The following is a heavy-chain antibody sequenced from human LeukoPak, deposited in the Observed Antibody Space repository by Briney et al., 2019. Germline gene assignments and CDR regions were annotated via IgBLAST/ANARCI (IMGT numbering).Heavy chain of an antibody. CDR1: GFTFSSYG. V-gene: IGHV3-33*01. CDR2: IWYDGSNK. Sequence: GGSLRLSCAASGFTFSSYGMHWVRQAPGKGLEWVAVIWYDGSNKYYADSVKGRFTISRNNSKNTLYLQMNSLRAEDTAVYYCARDHSSGWYSDYFDYWGQGTLVTVSS. D-gene: IGHD6-19*01. J-gene: IGHJ4*02. CDR3: ARDHSSGWYSDYFDY.